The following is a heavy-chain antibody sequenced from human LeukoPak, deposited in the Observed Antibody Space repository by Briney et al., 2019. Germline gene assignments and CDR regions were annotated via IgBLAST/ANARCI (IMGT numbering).Heavy chain of an antibody. CDR2: IYHSGST. D-gene: IGHD4-17*01. CDR3: ARDTVLYGMDV. Sequence: SETLSLTCTVSGGSISSNNYYWAWIRQPPGKGLEWIGYIYHSGSTYYNPSLKSRVTISVDRSKNQFSLKLSSVTAADTAVYYCARDTVLYGMDVWGQGTTVTVSS. CDR1: GGSISSNNYY. J-gene: IGHJ6*02. V-gene: IGHV4-30-2*01.